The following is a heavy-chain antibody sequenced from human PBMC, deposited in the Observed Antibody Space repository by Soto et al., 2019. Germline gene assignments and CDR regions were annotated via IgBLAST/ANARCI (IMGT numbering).Heavy chain of an antibody. V-gene: IGHV2-70*01. CDR2: IDWDDDK. J-gene: IGHJ6*02. D-gene: IGHD6-19*01. Sequence: SGPTLVNPTQTLTLTCTFSGFSLSTSGMCVSWIRQPSGKALEWLALIDWDDDKYYSTSLKTRLTISKDTSKNQVVLTMTNMDPVDTATYYCARILHSGSYYYGMDVWGQGTTVTVPS. CDR3: ARILHSGSYYYGMDV. CDR1: GFSLSTSGMC.